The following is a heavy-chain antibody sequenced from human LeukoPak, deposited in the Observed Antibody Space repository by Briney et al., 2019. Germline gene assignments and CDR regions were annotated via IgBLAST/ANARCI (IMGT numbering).Heavy chain of an antibody. D-gene: IGHD4-11*01. V-gene: IGHV4-34*01. CDR2: INHSGNT. Sequence: KPSETLSLTCAAYGGSFSGYYWSWIRQPPGKGLEWIADINHSGNTNYNPSLKSRVNISLDTSKTQLYMKLTSVTVGDTAVYYRARGRPYSKYGSRSNWFDTWGQGTLVTVSS. CDR3: ARGRPYSKYGSRSNWFDT. J-gene: IGHJ5*02. CDR1: GGSFSGYY.